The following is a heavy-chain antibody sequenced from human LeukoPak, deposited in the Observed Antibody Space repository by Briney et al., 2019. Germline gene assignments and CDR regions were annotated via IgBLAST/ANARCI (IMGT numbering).Heavy chain of an antibody. CDR2: IYSGGST. CDR3: ARGSINTVVAGLHFDY. D-gene: IGHD6-19*01. CDR1: GFIVSNNY. Sequence: PGGSLRLSCAASGFIVSNNYMIWVRQAPGKGLEWVSIIYSGGSTYYAHSVKGRFTISRDNSKNTLYLQMNSLRVEDTAVYYCARGSINTVVAGLHFDYWGQGTLVTVSS. J-gene: IGHJ4*02. V-gene: IGHV3-53*01.